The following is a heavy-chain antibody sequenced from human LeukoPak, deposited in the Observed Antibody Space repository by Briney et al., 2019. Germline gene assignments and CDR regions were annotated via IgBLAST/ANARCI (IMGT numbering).Heavy chain of an antibody. D-gene: IGHD1-1*01. CDR2: ISYSGTT. V-gene: IGHV4-59*01. CDR3: ARDGVQNAFDI. J-gene: IGHJ3*02. CDR1: GGSMRFYY. Sequence: SETLSLTCTVSGGSMRFYYWSWVRQPPGKGLEWIGHISYSGTTNYNPSLKSRVSISADTSKNQFSLNLSSVTAADTAVYYCARDGVQNAFDIWGQGTMVTVSS.